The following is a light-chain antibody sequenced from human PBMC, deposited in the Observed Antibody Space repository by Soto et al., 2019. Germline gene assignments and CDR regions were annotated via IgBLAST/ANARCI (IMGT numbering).Light chain of an antibody. J-gene: IGKJ1*01. CDR1: QSISSW. Sequence: DIQITQAPSTLSAYIGDRVTITCRASQSISSWLAWYQQKPGKAPKLLIYKASSLGSGVPSRFSGSGSGTEFTLTISSLQPDDFATYYCQQYNSYWTFGQGTKVDI. V-gene: IGKV1-5*03. CDR3: QQYNSYWT. CDR2: KAS.